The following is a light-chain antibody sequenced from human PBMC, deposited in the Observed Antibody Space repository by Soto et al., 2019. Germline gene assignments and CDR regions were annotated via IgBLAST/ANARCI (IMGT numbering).Light chain of an antibody. CDR1: QGIRND. V-gene: IGKV1-6*01. J-gene: IGKJ1*01. CDR2: AAS. CDR3: LQDHNYPRT. Sequence: AIQMTQSPSSLSASVGDRATITCRASQGIRNDLGWYQQRPGKAPKLLIYAASSLESGVPSRFSGSGSGTDFTLTISSLQPEDFATYFCLQDHNYPRTFGQGTKVDIK.